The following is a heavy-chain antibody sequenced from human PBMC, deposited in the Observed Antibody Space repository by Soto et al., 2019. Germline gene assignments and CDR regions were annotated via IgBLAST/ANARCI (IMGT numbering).Heavy chain of an antibody. CDR2: IRATGGQT. CDR3: AQDRGWGVVSPSHDY. D-gene: IGHD2-21*01. CDR1: GFTFRNFV. V-gene: IGHV3-23*01. J-gene: IGHJ4*02. Sequence: EVQLLESGGGMVQPGGSLRLSCAASGFTFRNFVMSWVRQAPGKGLEWVSAIRATGGQTFYADSVKGRFTISRDNSKNMVDLQINSLSDEDTDLYFCAQDRGWGVVSPSHDYWGQGTLVTVSS.